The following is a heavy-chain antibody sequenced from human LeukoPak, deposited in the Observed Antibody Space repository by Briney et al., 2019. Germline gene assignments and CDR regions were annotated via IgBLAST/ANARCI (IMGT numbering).Heavy chain of an antibody. CDR2: IYYSGST. J-gene: IGHJ3*02. CDR1: DGSISSSSYY. CDR3: ARLSAFDI. Sequence: SETLSLTCTVSDGSISSSSYYWGWIRQPPGKGLEWIGSIYYSGSTYYNPSLKSRVTISVDTSKNQFSLKLSSVTAADTAVYYCARLSAFDIWGQGTMVTVSS. V-gene: IGHV4-39*01.